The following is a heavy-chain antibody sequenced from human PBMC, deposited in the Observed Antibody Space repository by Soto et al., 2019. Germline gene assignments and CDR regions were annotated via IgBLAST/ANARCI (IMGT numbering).Heavy chain of an antibody. CDR3: AAYLRDIVVVPSATLSTGPNDY. D-gene: IGHD2-2*01. Sequence: SETLSLTCTVSGGSISSSSYYWGWIRQPPGKGLEWIGSIYYSGSTYYNPSLKSRVTISVDTSKNQFSLKLSSVTAADTAVYYCAAYLRDIVVVPSATLSTGPNDYWGQGTLVTVSS. J-gene: IGHJ4*02. CDR2: IYYSGST. V-gene: IGHV4-39*01. CDR1: GGSISSSSYY.